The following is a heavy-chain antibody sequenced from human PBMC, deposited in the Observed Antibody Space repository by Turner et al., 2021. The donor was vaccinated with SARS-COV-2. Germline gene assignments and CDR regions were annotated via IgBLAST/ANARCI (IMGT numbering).Heavy chain of an antibody. CDR3: ATVPVVPAAIGYYCYYGMDG. J-gene: IGHJ6*02. CDR2: FDPEDGET. CDR1: GYTLTEFS. V-gene: IGHV1-24*01. D-gene: IGHD2-2*02. Sequence: QVQLVQSGAEVKKPGASVKVSCKVSGYTLTEFSMHWVRQAPGKGLEWMGAFDPEDGETIYAQKFQGRVSMTEDTSTDTAYMELSSLRSEDTAVYYWATVPVVPAAIGYYCYYGMDGWGQGTTVTVS.